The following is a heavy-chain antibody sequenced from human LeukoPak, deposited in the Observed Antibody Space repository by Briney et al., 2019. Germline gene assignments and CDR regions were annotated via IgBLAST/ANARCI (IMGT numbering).Heavy chain of an antibody. Sequence: GGSLRLSCAASGFTFSNYAMSWVRQAPGKGLEWVSIISLTGGSTYYADSVKGRFTISRDNSKNTPYLHINSLRAEDTARYYCVRRGSYFDYWGQGTLVAVSS. V-gene: IGHV3-23*01. CDR1: GFTFSNYA. D-gene: IGHD6-6*01. CDR2: ISLTGGST. J-gene: IGHJ4*02. CDR3: VRRGSYFDY.